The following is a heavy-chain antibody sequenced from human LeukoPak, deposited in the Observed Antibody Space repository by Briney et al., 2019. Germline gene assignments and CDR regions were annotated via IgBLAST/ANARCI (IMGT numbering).Heavy chain of an antibody. V-gene: IGHV4-34*01. CDR1: GGSFSGYY. D-gene: IGHD1-1*01. CDR2: INHSGST. Sequence: SETLSLTCAVYGGSFSGYYWSWIRQPPGKGLEWIGEINHSGSTNYNPSLKSRVTISVDTSKNQFSLKLTSVTAADTALYYCARQVLTTGTFDYWDQGTLVTVSS. J-gene: IGHJ4*02. CDR3: ARQVLTTGTFDY.